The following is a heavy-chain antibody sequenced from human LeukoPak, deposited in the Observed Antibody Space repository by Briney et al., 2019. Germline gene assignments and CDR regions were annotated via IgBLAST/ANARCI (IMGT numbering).Heavy chain of an antibody. V-gene: IGHV3-53*01. J-gene: IGHJ4*02. Sequence: GGSLRLSCAASGFTDSSNYMSWVRQAPGKGLEWVSVIYSGGSTYYADSVKGRFTISRDNSKNTLYLQMNSLRAEDTAVYYCARVTSAQNTYALFNYGGQGTLATVSS. CDR3: ARVTSAQNTYALFNY. D-gene: IGHD2-2*01. CDR1: GFTDSSNY. CDR2: IYSGGST.